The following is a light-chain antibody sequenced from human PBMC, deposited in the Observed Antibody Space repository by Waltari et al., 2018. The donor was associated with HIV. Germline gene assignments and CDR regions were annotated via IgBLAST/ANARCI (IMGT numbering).Light chain of an antibody. CDR3: AAWDASLSRWV. Sequence: QSVLTHPPSASATPAHRVISSRAGIRSHLGRNPVSWSQHLPGTAPKFIIYMNDQRPSGVPDRFSGSKSGTSASLAIRGLRSEDEADYYCAAWDASLSRWVFGGGTKLTVL. CDR2: MND. V-gene: IGLV1-47*01. CDR1: RSHLGRNP. J-gene: IGLJ3*02.